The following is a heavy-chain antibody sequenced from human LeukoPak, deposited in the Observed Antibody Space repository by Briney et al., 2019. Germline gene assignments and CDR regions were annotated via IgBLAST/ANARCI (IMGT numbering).Heavy chain of an antibody. V-gene: IGHV1-8*01. CDR2: MNPNSGNT. CDR3: ALEAAAGSFDY. J-gene: IGHJ4*02. Sequence: ASVKVSCKASAYTFTSYDINWVRQATGQGLEWMGWMNPNSGNTGYAQKFQGRVTMTRDTSISTAYMELSRLRSDDTAVYYCALEAAAGSFDYWGQGTLVTVSS. D-gene: IGHD6-13*01. CDR1: AYTFTSYD.